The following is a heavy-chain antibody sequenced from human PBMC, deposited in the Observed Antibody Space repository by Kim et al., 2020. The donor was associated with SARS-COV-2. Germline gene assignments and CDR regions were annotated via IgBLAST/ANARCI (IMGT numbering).Heavy chain of an antibody. CDR2: ISGNGGST. Sequence: GGSLRLSCAASGFTFSSYAMTWVRQAPGKGLEWVSAISGNGGSTHYADPVKGRFTISRDDSKNTLYMQMNSLRAEDTADYYCAKGAANWNYCMDVWGQG. CDR3: AKGAANWNYCMDV. CDR1: GFTFSSYA. D-gene: IGHD1-20*01. V-gene: IGHV3-23*01. J-gene: IGHJ6*02.